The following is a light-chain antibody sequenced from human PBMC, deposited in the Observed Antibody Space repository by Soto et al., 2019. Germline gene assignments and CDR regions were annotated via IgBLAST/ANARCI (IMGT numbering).Light chain of an antibody. CDR3: QQYNNWPQWT. CDR2: DAS. J-gene: IGKJ1*01. Sequence: DFQMTQSPSTLSASLGDRVTITCRASQSISSWLAWYQQKPGKAPKLLIYDASSLESGVPSRFSGSGSGTEFTLTIRRLQSEDFAVYYCQQYNNWPQWTLGNGTQLDIK. CDR1: QSISSW. V-gene: IGKV1-5*01.